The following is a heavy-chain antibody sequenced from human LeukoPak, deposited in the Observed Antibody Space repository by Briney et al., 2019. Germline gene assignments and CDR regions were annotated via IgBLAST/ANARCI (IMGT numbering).Heavy chain of an antibody. CDR1: GYTFSSYD. J-gene: IGHJ4*02. V-gene: IGHV1-3*01. CDR2: IDAVNGNT. CDR3: ARDGQARPFDY. Sequence: ASVKVYCKASGYTFSSYDMHWVRQAPGQRLEWMGWIDAVNGNTKYSQKFQGRVTITRDTSASIAYMELSSLRSEDTAVYYCARDGQARPFDYWGQGTLVTVSS.